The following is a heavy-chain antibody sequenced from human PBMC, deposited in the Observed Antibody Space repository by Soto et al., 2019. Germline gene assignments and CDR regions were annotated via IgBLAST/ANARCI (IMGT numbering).Heavy chain of an antibody. CDR1: GGSISTDY. D-gene: IGHD7-27*01. CDR2: IYYGGST. J-gene: IGHJ4*02. CDR3: AKNWNWGSLVH. V-gene: IGHV4-59*08. Sequence: SETLSLTCSVSGGSISTDYWSWIRQSPGKGLEWIGFIYYGGSTNYNPSLKSRVTISVDTPKNQFSLKLSSVTAADTAVYYCAKNWNWGSLVHWGQGTLVTVSS.